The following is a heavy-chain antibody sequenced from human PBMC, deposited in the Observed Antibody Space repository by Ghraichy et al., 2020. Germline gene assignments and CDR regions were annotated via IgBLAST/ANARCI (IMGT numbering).Heavy chain of an antibody. V-gene: IGHV3-20*04. CDR1: GFIFDDYG. CDR2: LNWNGDST. J-gene: IGHJ4*02. D-gene: IGHD1-26*01. CDR3: AKSRGLSGSDFDS. Sequence: GGSLRLSCAASGFIFDDYGMSWVREVPGKGLEWVCSLNWNGDSTGYVDSVRGRFTISRDNAKNSLYVQMDNLRAEDTALYYCAKSRGLSGSDFDSWGQGTQVTVSS.